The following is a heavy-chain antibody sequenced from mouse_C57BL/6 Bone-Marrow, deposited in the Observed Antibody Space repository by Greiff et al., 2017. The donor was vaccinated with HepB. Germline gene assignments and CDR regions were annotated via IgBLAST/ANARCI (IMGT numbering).Heavy chain of an antibody. Sequence: QVQLQQSGAELVKPGASVKMSCKASGYTFTSYWITWVKQRPGQGLEWIGDIYPGSGSTNYNEKFKSKATLTVDTSSSTAYMQLSSLTSEDSAVYYCARGGLYYYGSTGYFDVWGTGTTVTVSS. J-gene: IGHJ1*03. V-gene: IGHV1-55*01. CDR2: IYPGSGST. D-gene: IGHD1-1*01. CDR1: GYTFTSYW. CDR3: ARGGLYYYGSTGYFDV.